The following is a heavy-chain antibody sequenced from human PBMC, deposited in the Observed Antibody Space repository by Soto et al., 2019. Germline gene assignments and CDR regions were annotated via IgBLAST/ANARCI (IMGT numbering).Heavy chain of an antibody. Sequence: PGGSLRLSCAASEFTFSTYWMHWVRQAPGKGLVWVSRISSDGSSTNYADSVKGRFTISRDNAKNTLSLQMNSLTAEDTAVYYCLKAPVPAPKTSPYYNRDVWGKGTRVT. CDR1: EFTFSTYW. V-gene: IGHV3-74*01. D-gene: IGHD2-2*01. CDR3: LKAPVPAPKTSPYYNRDV. CDR2: ISSDGSST. J-gene: IGHJ6*03.